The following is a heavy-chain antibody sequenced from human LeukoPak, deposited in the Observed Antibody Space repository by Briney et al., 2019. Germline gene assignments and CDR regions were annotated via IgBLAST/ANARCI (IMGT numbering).Heavy chain of an antibody. J-gene: IGHJ1*01. D-gene: IGHD3-22*01. V-gene: IGHV3-23*01. CDR1: GFTFSSYA. CDR2: INGSGSST. Sequence: PGASLRLSCAASGFTFSSYAMSWVRQAPGKGLEWVSAINGSGSSTYYADSVKGRFTISRDNSKNTLYLQMNSLRAEDTAVYYCAVFYYYDSSGSFKEYFQHWGQGTLVTVSS. CDR3: AVFYYYDSSGSFKEYFQH.